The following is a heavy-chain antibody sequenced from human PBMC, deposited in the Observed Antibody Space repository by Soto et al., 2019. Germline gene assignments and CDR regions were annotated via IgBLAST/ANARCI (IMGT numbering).Heavy chain of an antibody. CDR3: ARESAIFGAGKTDYYYYGMDV. J-gene: IGHJ6*02. V-gene: IGHV1-69*13. CDR1: GGTFSSYA. CDR2: IIPIFGTA. D-gene: IGHD3-3*01. Sequence: SVKVSCKASGGTFSSYAISWVRQAPGQGLEWMGGIIPIFGTANYAQKFQGRVTITADESTSTAYMELSSLRSEDTAVYYCARESAIFGAGKTDYYYYGMDVWGQGTTVTVSS.